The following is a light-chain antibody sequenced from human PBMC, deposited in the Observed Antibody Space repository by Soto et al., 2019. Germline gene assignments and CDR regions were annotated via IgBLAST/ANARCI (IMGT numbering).Light chain of an antibody. CDR1: QSLLHSNGYNY. CDR2: LGS. J-gene: IGKJ1*01. CDR3: MQATQFPRT. Sequence: DIVMTQSPLSLLVTTGDTASISCGSIQSLLHSNGYNYLDWYLQKPGQSPQLLIHLGSNRSSGVPDRFSGSGSGTDFTLKISRVEAEDVGVYYCMQATQFPRTFGQGTKVDIK. V-gene: IGKV2-28*01.